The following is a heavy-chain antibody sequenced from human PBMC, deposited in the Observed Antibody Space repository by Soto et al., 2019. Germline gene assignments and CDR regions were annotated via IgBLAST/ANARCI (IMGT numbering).Heavy chain of an antibody. CDR1: GFTFSSYG. CDR2: IWYDGSNK. Sequence: GGSLRLSCAASGFTFSSYGMHWVRQAPGKGLEWVAVIWYDGSNKYYADSVKGRFTISRDNSKNTLYLQMNSLRAEDTAVYYCARDLAQYGHHAFDIWGQGTMVTVSS. D-gene: IGHD4-4*01. CDR3: ARDLAQYGHHAFDI. J-gene: IGHJ3*02. V-gene: IGHV3-33*01.